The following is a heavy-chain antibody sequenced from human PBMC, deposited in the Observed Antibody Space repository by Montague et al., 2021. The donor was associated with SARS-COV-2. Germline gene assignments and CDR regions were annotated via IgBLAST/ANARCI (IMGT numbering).Heavy chain of an antibody. J-gene: IGHJ4*02. V-gene: IGHV4-34*01. Sequence: SETLSLTCAVSGASFSNSYWTWIRQPPGKGLEWIGEINHSGSTHYNPSLKSRVTISVDTSKNQFSLKLSSVTAADTAVYFCARGGRPARGYSVDYWGQGTLVTVSS. CDR1: GASFSNSY. D-gene: IGHD4-23*01. CDR2: INHSGST. CDR3: ARGGRPARGYSVDY.